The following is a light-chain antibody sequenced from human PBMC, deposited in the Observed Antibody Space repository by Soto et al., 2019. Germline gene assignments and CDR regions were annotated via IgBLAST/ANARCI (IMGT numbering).Light chain of an antibody. CDR2: SNN. Sequence: QSVLTQPPSASGTPGQRVTISCSGSSSNIGSNTVNWYQQLPGTAPKLLIYSNNQRPSGVPDRFSGSKSGTPASLAISGFQSEDEADYYCAAWDDSLNGPYVFGTGTKVTVL. CDR3: AAWDDSLNGPYV. J-gene: IGLJ1*01. V-gene: IGLV1-44*01. CDR1: SSNIGSNT.